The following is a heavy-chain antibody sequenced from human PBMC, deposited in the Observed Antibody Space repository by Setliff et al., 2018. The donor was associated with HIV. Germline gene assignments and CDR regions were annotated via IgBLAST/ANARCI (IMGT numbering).Heavy chain of an antibody. V-gene: IGHV4-59*11. CDR3: ARHRTYYYAPPDS. D-gene: IGHD3-10*01. Sequence: SETLSLTCTVSGGSINSHYWSWIRQSPGEGLEWIGTLNHGGTTDYNPSLKSRVTISADTSTNQFSLKLSSMTAADTARYYCARHRTYYYAPPDSWGHGTLVTVSS. CDR2: LNHGGTT. CDR1: GGSINSHY. J-gene: IGHJ5*01.